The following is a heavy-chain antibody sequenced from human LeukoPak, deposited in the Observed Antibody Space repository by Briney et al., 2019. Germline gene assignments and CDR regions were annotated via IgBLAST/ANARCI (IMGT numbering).Heavy chain of an antibody. J-gene: IGHJ4*02. D-gene: IGHD3-10*01. CDR2: IYDSGDT. CDR1: GASISDNY. CDR3: ASNGGYYGSGSYYNF. Sequence: SETLSLTCTVSGASISDNYWSWIRQPPGKGLEWIGYIYDSGDTKYNPSLESRVTMSVDTSENRFSLRMTSVTAADTAVYYCASNGGYYGSGSYYNFWGQGTLVTVS. V-gene: IGHV4-59*01.